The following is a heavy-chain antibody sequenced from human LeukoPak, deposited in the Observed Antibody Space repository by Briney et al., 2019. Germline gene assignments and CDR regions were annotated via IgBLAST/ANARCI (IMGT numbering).Heavy chain of an antibody. V-gene: IGHV3-30-3*01. D-gene: IGHD1-1*01. J-gene: IGHJ4*02. CDR3: AKEDGMRLFDY. CDR1: GFTFSSYA. Sequence: GGSLRLSCAASGFTFSSYAMHWVRQAPGKGLEWVAVISYDGSNKYYADSVKGRFTISRDNSKNTLYLQMNSLRAEDTAVYYCAKEDGMRLFDYWGQGTLVTVSS. CDR2: ISYDGSNK.